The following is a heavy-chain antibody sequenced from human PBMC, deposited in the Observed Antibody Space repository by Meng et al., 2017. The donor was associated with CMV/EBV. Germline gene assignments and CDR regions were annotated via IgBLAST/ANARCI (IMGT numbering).Heavy chain of an antibody. Sequence: QVPLGESWAEVKTPGASWKVSCKASGDTFTSYYMHWVRQAPGQGLEWMGIINPSGGSTSYAQKFQGRVTMTRDTSTSTVYMELSSLRSEDTAVYYCALAEYSSSLFDYWGQGPLVTVSS. D-gene: IGHD6-13*01. CDR3: ALAEYSSSLFDY. CDR1: GDTFTSYY. J-gene: IGHJ4*02. CDR2: INPSGGST. V-gene: IGHV1-46*01.